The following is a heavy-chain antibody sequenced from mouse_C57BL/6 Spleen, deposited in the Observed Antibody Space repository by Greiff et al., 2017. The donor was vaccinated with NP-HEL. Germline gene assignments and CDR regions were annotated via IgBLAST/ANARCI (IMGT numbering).Heavy chain of an antibody. V-gene: IGHV1-9*01. D-gene: IGHD3-2*02. J-gene: IGHJ2*01. CDR3: ARRGGSGYVDY. Sequence: QVQLQQSGAELMKPGASVKLSCKATGYTFTSYWIEWVKQRPGHGLEWIGEILPGSGSTNYNEKFKGKATFTVDTSSNTAYMQLSSLTTDDSAIYDCARRGGSGYVDYWGKGTTLTVSS. CDR2: ILPGSGST. CDR1: GYTFTSYW.